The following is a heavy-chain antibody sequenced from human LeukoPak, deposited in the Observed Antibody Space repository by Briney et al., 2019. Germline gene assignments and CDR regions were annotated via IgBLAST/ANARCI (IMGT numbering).Heavy chain of an antibody. CDR1: GFTFSSYG. V-gene: IGHV1-18*01. J-gene: IGHJ4*02. CDR3: ARVAKQHLAYYFDY. Sequence: GASVKVSCMASGFTFSSYGLTWVRQAPAQGLEWMGWISAYDGTTNYAQRLQGRVTMTTDTSTSTVYMELRSLRSDDTAVYYCARVAKQHLAYYFDYWGQGTLVTVSS. CDR2: ISAYDGTT. D-gene: IGHD6-13*01.